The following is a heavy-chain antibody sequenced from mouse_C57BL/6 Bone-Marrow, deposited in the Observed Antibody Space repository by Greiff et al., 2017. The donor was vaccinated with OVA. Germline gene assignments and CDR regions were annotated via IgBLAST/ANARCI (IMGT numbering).Heavy chain of an antibody. CDR2: ISRGGSTT. CDR1: GFTFSDYG. J-gene: IGHJ2*01. CDR3: ARDYFDY. V-gene: IGHV5-17*01. Sequence: EVMLVESGGGLVKPGGSLKLSCAASGFTFSDYGMHWVRQAPEKGLEWVAYISRGGSTTHYADTVKGRFTISIDNAKNTLFLQMTSLRSEDTAMYYCARDYFDYWGQGTTLTVSS.